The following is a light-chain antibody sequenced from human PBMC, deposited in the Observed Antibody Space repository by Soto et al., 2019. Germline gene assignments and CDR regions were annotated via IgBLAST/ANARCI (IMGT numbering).Light chain of an antibody. V-gene: IGKV3-20*01. J-gene: IGKJ1*01. CDR1: QSVPSNF. Sequence: EIVLTQSPGTLSLSPGERATLSCRASQSVPSNFLAWYQQKPGQAPILLIYGVSRRATGIPDRFSGSGSGTDFTLTISRLEPEDFAVYYCQQYDSSWTFGQGPNVEIK. CDR2: GVS. CDR3: QQYDSSWT.